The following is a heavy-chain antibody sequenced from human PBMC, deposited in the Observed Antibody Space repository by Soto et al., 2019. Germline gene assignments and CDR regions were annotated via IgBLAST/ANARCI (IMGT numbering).Heavy chain of an antibody. CDR1: GGSISSYY. D-gene: IGHD3-10*01. V-gene: IGHV4-59*01. J-gene: IGHJ3*02. CDR3: ARDRSVCGELLSVHDALEI. CDR2: IYYSGST. Sequence: SETLSLTCTVSGGSISSYYWSWIRQPPGKGLEWIGYIYYSGSTNYNPSLKSRVTISVDTSKNQFSLKLSSVTAADTAVYYCARDRSVCGELLSVHDALEIWGQGTMVT.